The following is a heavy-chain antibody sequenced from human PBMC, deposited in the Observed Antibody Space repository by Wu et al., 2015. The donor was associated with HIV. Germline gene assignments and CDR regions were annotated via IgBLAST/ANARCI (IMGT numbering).Heavy chain of an antibody. V-gene: IGHV1-8*01. J-gene: IGHJ4*02. CDR3: ARGFIAAAGTPPIHFDY. Sequence: QVQLVQSGTGVKKPGTSVKVSCKASGYTFPDYDINWVRQATGQGLEWMGWMNPNSGNTGYARKFQGRLTMTTNTSISTAFMELRSLRSEDTAIYFCARGFIAAAGTPPIHFDYWGPGTVVTVSA. CDR2: MNPNSGNT. CDR1: GYTFPDYD. D-gene: IGHD6-13*01.